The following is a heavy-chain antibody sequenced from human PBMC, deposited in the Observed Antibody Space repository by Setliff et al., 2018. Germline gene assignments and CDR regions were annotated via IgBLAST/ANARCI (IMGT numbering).Heavy chain of an antibody. V-gene: IGHV4-34*01. CDR3: ARDGDNYYDSSGYYLNHAFDI. D-gene: IGHD3-22*01. Sequence: PSETMSLTCAVYGGSFSGYYWSWIRQPPGKGLEWIGEINHSGSTNYNPSLKSRVTISVDTSKNQFSLKLSSVTAADTAVYYCARDGDNYYDSSGYYLNHAFDIWGQGTMVTVS. CDR1: GGSFSGYY. CDR2: INHSGST. J-gene: IGHJ3*02.